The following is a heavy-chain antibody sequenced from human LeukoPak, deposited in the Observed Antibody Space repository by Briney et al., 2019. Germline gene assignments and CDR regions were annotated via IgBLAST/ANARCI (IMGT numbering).Heavy chain of an antibody. J-gene: IGHJ4*02. Sequence: GASVKVSCKASGYTFTTHGISWVRQAPGQGLEWVGWISTYSGKTNYAQKVQGRVAMTTDTSTSTAYMELRSLRSDDTAVYYCARLKGGYWGQGTLVTVSS. CDR3: ARLKGGY. CDR1: GYTFTTHG. CDR2: ISTYSGKT. V-gene: IGHV1-18*04.